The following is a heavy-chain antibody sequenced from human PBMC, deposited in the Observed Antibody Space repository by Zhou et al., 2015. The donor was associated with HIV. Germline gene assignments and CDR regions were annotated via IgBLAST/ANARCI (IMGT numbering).Heavy chain of an antibody. CDR3: ARDVKGAGYSYGYSWYFDL. CDR2: IIPIFGTA. D-gene: IGHD5-18*01. V-gene: IGHV1-69*12. CDR1: GGTFSSYA. Sequence: QVQLVQSGAEVKKPGSSVKVSCKASGGTFSSYAISWVRQAPGQGLEWMGGIIPIFGTANYAQKFQGRVTITADESTSTAYMELSSLRSEDTAVYYCARDVKGAGYSYGYSWYFDLWGRGTLVTVSS. J-gene: IGHJ2*01.